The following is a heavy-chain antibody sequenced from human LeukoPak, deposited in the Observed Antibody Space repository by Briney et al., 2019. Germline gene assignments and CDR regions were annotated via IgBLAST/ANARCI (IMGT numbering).Heavy chain of an antibody. Sequence: GASVTVSCKASGGTFSSYAISWVRQAPGQGLEWMGGIIPIFGTANYAQKFQGRVTITADESTSTAYMELSSLRSEDTAVYYCARDVQYSSSSANYYYGMDVWGQGTTVTVSS. V-gene: IGHV1-69*13. CDR3: ARDVQYSSSSANYYYGMDV. CDR1: GGTFSSYA. D-gene: IGHD6-6*01. CDR2: IIPIFGTA. J-gene: IGHJ6*02.